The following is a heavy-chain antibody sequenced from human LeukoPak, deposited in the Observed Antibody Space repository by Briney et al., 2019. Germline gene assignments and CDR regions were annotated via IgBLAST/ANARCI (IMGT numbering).Heavy chain of an antibody. CDR1: GFTFSNCA. CDR2: ISGSGDIT. CDR3: AREIGDFDY. V-gene: IGHV3-23*01. D-gene: IGHD1-26*01. Sequence: GGSLRLSCAASGFTFSNCAMTWVRQAPGKGLEWVSVISGSGDITYYADSVKGRFTISRDNSKNTLYLQMNSLRAEDTAVYYCAREIGDFDYWGQGTLVTVSS. J-gene: IGHJ4*02.